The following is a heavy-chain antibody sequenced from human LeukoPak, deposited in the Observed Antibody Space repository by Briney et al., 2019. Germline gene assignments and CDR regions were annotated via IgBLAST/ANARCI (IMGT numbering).Heavy chain of an antibody. V-gene: IGHV3-21*01. D-gene: IGHD3-3*01. Sequence: GGSLRLSCAASGFTFSSYSMNWVRHAPGKGLEWVSSISSSSTYIYYADSVKGRFTISRDNAKNSLYLQMNSLRAEDAAVYYCARDKGTERLLPRGDWYFDLWGRGTLVTVSS. J-gene: IGHJ2*01. CDR3: ARDKGTERLLPRGDWYFDL. CDR2: ISSSSTYI. CDR1: GFTFSSYS.